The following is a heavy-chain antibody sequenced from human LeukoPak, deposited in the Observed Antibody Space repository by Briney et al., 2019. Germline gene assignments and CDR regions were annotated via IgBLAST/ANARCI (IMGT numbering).Heavy chain of an antibody. V-gene: IGHV5-51*01. CDR3: ARLSYGSGSYSDWIFDY. CDR1: GYSFTSYW. J-gene: IGHJ4*02. D-gene: IGHD3-10*01. Sequence: GESLKISCKGSGYSFTSYWIGWVRQMPGKGLEWMGIIYPGDSDTRYSPSFQGQVTISADKSISTAYLQWSSLKASDTAMYYCARLSYGSGSYSDWIFDYWGQGTPVTVSS. CDR2: IYPGDSDT.